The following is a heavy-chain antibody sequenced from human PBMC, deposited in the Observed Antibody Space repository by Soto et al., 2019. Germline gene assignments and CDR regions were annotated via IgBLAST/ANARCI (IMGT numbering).Heavy chain of an antibody. J-gene: IGHJ4*02. Sequence: VWGGKIVNLCGSWIVQNPGKGLEWIGYISYLGNTNYNPALKSRVTMSVDTSKNQFSLKLSSVPAEDTALYYCAKERRRWNYRNLDFWGQGSLVTGSS. CDR2: ISYLGNT. D-gene: IGHD1-7*01. V-gene: IGHV4-59*11. CDR3: AKERRRWNYRNLDF. CDR1: GGKIVNLC.